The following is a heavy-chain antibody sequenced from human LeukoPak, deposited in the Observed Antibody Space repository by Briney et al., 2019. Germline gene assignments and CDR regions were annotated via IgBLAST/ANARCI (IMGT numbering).Heavy chain of an antibody. J-gene: IGHJ4*02. V-gene: IGHV3-30-3*01. D-gene: IGHD3-22*01. Sequence: GGSLRLSCAASGFTFSSYAMHWVRQAPGKGLEWVAVISYDGSNKYYADSVKGRFTISRDNSKNTLYLQMNSLRAEDTAVYYCAKGRPHSITMILSLDYWGQGTLVTVSS. CDR1: GFTFSSYA. CDR2: ISYDGSNK. CDR3: AKGRPHSITMILSLDY.